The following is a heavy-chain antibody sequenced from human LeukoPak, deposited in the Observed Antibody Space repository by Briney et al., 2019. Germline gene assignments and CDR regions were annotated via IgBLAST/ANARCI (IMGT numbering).Heavy chain of an antibody. D-gene: IGHD1-26*01. Sequence: GESLKISCKGSGYSFTTYWIGWVRQMPEKGLEWMGIIYPGDSDTRYSPSFQGQVTISADKSISTAYLQWSSLKASDTAMYYCARPRTVGSSHDAFDIWGQGTKVIVPS. CDR1: GYSFTTYW. CDR2: IYPGDSDT. V-gene: IGHV5-51*01. CDR3: ARPRTVGSSHDAFDI. J-gene: IGHJ3*02.